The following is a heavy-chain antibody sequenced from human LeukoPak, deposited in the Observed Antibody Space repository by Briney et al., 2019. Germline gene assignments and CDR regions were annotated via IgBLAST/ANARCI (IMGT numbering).Heavy chain of an antibody. D-gene: IGHD3-10*01. J-gene: IGHJ1*01. CDR3: AVPGPYTEYFQH. V-gene: IGHV1-18*01. Sequence: ASVKVSCKASGYTFTSYGISWVRQAPGQGLEWMGWISAYNGNTNYVQKFQGRVTMTRDTSISTAYMELTRLRSDDTAVYYCAVPGPYTEYFQHWGQGTLVTVSS. CDR1: GYTFTSYG. CDR2: ISAYNGNT.